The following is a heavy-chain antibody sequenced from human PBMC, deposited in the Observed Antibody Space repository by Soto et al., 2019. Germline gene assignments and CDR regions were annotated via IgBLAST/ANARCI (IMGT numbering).Heavy chain of an antibody. D-gene: IGHD2-2*03. V-gene: IGHV1-18*01. CDR1: GYILSNYG. CDR2: CTAYNGNT. Sequence: AAVKVSCKASGYILSNYGISWVRQAPGQGLEWMGWCTAYNGNTNYARKFQDRVTMTTDTTTTTAYMELGSLRSDDTAVYYCVTSGYCSSTNCPWGPVRYYDMYVWGQGTTVTVSS. J-gene: IGHJ6*02. CDR3: VTSGYCSSTNCPWGPVRYYDMYV.